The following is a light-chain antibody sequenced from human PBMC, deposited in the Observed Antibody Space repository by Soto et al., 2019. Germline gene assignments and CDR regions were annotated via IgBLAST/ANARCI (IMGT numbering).Light chain of an antibody. CDR1: SSNIGNNY. CDR2: DKS. V-gene: IGLV1-51*01. CDR3: VTWDSSLNAVV. Sequence: QSVLTQPPSVSAAPGQKVTISCAGSSSNIGNNYVSWYHQLPGTAPKLLIFDKSKRPSGIPDRFSGFKSGTSATLGITGLQSGDEANYYGVTWDSSLNAVVFGGGTKLTV. J-gene: IGLJ2*01.